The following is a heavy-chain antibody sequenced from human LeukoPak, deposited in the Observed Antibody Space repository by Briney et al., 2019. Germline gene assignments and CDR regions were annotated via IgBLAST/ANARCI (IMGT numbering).Heavy chain of an antibody. D-gene: IGHD3-3*01. J-gene: IGHJ4*02. V-gene: IGHV4-59*08. CDR1: GGSISSYY. Sequence: PSETLSLTCTVSGGSISSYYWSWIRQPPGEGLEWIGYIYYSGSTNYNPSLKSRVTISVDTSKNQFSLKLSSVTAAATAVYYCVTIFGVVIPQHYYFDYWGQGTLVTVSS. CDR3: VTIFGVVIPQHYYFDY. CDR2: IYYSGST.